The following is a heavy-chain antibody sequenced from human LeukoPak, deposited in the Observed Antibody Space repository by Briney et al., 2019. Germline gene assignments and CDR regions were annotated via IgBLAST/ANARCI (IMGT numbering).Heavy chain of an antibody. D-gene: IGHD3-9*01. CDR2: ISGSGGST. Sequence: GGSLRLSCAASGFTFSSYAMSWVRQAPGKGPEWVSAISGSGGSTYYADSVKGRFTISRDNSKNTLYLQMNSLRAEDTAVYYCATTKYDILTGYYSNYYFDYWGQGTLVTVSS. CDR3: ATTKYDILTGYYSNYYFDY. J-gene: IGHJ4*02. CDR1: GFTFSSYA. V-gene: IGHV3-23*01.